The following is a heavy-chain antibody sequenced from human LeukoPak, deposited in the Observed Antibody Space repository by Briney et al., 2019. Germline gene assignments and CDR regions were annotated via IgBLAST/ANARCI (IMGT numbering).Heavy chain of an antibody. CDR2: ISASGGST. CDR3: ARALGYSSGWSYFDY. J-gene: IGHJ4*02. D-gene: IGHD6-19*01. Sequence: GGSLRLSCAASGFTFSASAMNWVRQAPGKGLEWVSGISASGGSTYYADSVKGRFTISRDNSKNTLYLQMNSLRAEDTAVYYCARALGYSSGWSYFDYWGQGTLVTVSS. V-gene: IGHV3-23*01. CDR1: GFTFSASA.